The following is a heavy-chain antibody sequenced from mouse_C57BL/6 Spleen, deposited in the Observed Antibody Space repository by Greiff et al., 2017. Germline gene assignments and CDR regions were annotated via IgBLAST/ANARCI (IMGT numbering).Heavy chain of an antibody. CDR2: INPNNGGT. J-gene: IGHJ3*01. D-gene: IGHD1-1*01. CDR1: GYTFTDYY. V-gene: IGHV1-26*01. CDR3: ARPLRGGFAY. Sequence: EVQLQQSGPELVKPGASVKISCKASGYTFTDYYMNWVKQSHGKSLEWIGDINPNNGGTSYNQKFKGKATLTVDKSSSTAYMELRSLTSEDSAVYYCARPLRGGFAYWGQWTLVTVSA.